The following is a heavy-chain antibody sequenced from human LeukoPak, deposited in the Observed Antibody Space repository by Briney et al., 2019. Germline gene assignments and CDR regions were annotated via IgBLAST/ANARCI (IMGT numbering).Heavy chain of an antibody. CDR1: GVSISSGPYY. J-gene: IGHJ4*02. V-gene: IGHV4-39*07. CDR3: ARMVRGVIMPLHFDY. Sequence: SETLSLTCTVSGVSISSGPYYWGWIRQPPGKGLEWIGSIYYSGSTYYNPSLKSRVTISVDTSKNQFSLKLSSVTAADTAVYYCARMVRGVIMPLHFDYWGQGTLVTVSS. CDR2: IYYSGST. D-gene: IGHD3-10*01.